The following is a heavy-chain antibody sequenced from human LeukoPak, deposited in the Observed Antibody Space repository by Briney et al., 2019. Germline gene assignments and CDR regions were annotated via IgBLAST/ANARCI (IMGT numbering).Heavy chain of an antibody. CDR3: ARGYSGSWYTGGY. Sequence: SETLSLTCTVSGGSISSYYWSWIRQPPGKGLEWIGYMYYSGRTNYNPSLTSRVTISVDTSKNQFSLKLSSVTDAVTAVYYCARGYSGSWYTGGYWGQGTLVTVSS. V-gene: IGHV4-59*01. J-gene: IGHJ4*02. CDR1: GGSISSYY. D-gene: IGHD6-13*01. CDR2: MYYSGRT.